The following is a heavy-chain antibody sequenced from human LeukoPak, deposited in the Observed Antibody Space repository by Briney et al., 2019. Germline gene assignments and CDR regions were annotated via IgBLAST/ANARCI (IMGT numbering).Heavy chain of an antibody. CDR2: INPKRGDT. CDR1: GYTLTDYW. Sequence: ASVKVSCKASGYTLTDYWMHWVRQAPGQGLEWMGWINPKRGDTDYAQKLQGRVSMTRDTSISTAYMELNRLTSDDTAVYYCARDYYGMDVWGQGTTVTVSS. V-gene: IGHV1-2*02. J-gene: IGHJ6*02. CDR3: ARDYYGMDV.